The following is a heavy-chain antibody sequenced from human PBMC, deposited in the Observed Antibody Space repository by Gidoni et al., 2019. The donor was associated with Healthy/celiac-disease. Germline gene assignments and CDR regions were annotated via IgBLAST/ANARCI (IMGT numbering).Heavy chain of an antibody. Sequence: QVQLVESGGGVVQPGRSLRLSCAASGFTFSSYGMPWVRQAPGKGLEWVAVISYDGSNKYYADSVKGRFTISRDNSKNTLYLQMNSLRAEDTAVYYCARVGWDIVATNYYYYYGMDVWGQGTTVTVSS. CDR2: ISYDGSNK. D-gene: IGHD5-12*01. V-gene: IGHV3-30*03. CDR1: GFTFSSYG. CDR3: ARVGWDIVATNYYYYYGMDV. J-gene: IGHJ6*02.